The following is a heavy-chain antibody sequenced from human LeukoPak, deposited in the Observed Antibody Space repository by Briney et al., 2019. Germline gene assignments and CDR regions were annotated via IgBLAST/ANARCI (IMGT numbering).Heavy chain of an antibody. CDR3: TRGGYCSGGSCYSTGWFDP. J-gene: IGHJ5*02. CDR2: IYYSGST. Sequence: SETLSLTCTVSGGSISSYYWSWIRQPPGKGLEWIGYIYYSGSTNYNPSLKSRVTMSVDTSKNQFSLKLSSVTAADTAVYYCTRGGYCSGGSCYSTGWFDPWGQGTLVTVSS. D-gene: IGHD2-15*01. V-gene: IGHV4-59*08. CDR1: GGSISSYY.